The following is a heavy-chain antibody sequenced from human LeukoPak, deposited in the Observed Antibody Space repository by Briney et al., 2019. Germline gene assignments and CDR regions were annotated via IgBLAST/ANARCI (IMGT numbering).Heavy chain of an antibody. V-gene: IGHV5-51*01. Sequence: GESLKISCQGSGYSFTTYWIGWVRQMPGKGLEWMGIIYPGDADTRYSTSFQGQVTISADKSINTAYLQWSSLKASDTAMYYCATLGKWLPGGDFDYWGQGTLVTVSS. J-gene: IGHJ4*02. CDR1: GYSFTTYW. CDR3: ATLGKWLPGGDFDY. D-gene: IGHD5-12*01. CDR2: IYPGDADT.